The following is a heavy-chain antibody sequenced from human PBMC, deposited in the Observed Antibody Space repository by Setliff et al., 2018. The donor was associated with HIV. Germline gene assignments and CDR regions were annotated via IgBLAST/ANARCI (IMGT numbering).Heavy chain of an antibody. V-gene: IGHV3-7*01. J-gene: IGHJ5*02. CDR2: IKQDGSET. CDR1: GFTFGSYW. CDR3: ARLATNNKEPIPEVMVRDNWFDP. Sequence: ASVKVSCAASGFTFGSYWMSWVRQAPGKGLEWVANIKQDGSETYYADSVKGRFTISRDNAKNSLYLQMNSLRAEDTAVYYCARLATNNKEPIPEVMVRDNWFDPWGQGTLVTVSS. D-gene: IGHD3-10*01.